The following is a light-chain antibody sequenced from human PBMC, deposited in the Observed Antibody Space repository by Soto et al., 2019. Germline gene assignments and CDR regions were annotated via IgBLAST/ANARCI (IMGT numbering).Light chain of an antibody. CDR3: QQRSNWPSIT. V-gene: IGKV1-12*02. J-gene: IGKJ5*01. CDR1: EDISTW. Sequence: DIQMTQSPSSVSASVGDRVTITCRSSEDISTWLAWYQQKPGKAPKLLIYAASSLQSGVPSRFSGSGSGTDFTLTINSLEPEDSAVYYCQQRSNWPSITFGQGTRLEIK. CDR2: AAS.